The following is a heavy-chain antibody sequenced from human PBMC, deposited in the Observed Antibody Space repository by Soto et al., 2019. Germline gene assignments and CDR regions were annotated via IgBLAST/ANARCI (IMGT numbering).Heavy chain of an antibody. Sequence: QLQLQESGPGLVKPSETLSLTCIVSGGSITSSNYYWVWVRQPPGKGLEWIGSIYYSGSTYYNASLKSRVTISVDTSKSQFFLKLSSVTAADTAVYYGATTTGYWGQGTLVTVSS. V-gene: IGHV4-39*01. CDR3: ATTTGY. CDR2: IYYSGST. D-gene: IGHD1-1*01. J-gene: IGHJ4*02. CDR1: GGSITSSNYY.